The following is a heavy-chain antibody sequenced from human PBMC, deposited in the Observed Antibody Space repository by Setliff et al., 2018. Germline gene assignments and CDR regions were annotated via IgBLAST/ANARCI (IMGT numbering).Heavy chain of an antibody. CDR1: GGSLSTYY. CDR3: ARGGTFRYFDY. Sequence: SETLSLTCTVSGGSLSTYYWSWIRQSPGRGLEYIGYVYYNGAADYSPSLRSRVTLSVDTSKNQFSLKLTSVTAADTAVYYCARGGTFRYFDYWGQGTPVTVSS. V-gene: IGHV4-59*01. D-gene: IGHD5-12*01. J-gene: IGHJ4*02. CDR2: VYYNGAA.